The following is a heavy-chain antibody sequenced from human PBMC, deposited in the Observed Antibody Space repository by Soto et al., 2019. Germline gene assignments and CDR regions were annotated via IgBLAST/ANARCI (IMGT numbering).Heavy chain of an antibody. J-gene: IGHJ4*02. Sequence: PGGSLRLSCAASGFTFSDYYMSWIRQAPGKGLEWVSYISSSGSTIYYADSVKGRFTISRDNAKNSLYLQMNSLRAEDTAVYYCARVSTWITMVRGDLDYWGQGTLVTVSS. CDR1: GFTFSDYY. V-gene: IGHV3-11*01. CDR3: ARVSTWITMVRGDLDY. CDR2: ISSSGSTI. D-gene: IGHD3-10*01.